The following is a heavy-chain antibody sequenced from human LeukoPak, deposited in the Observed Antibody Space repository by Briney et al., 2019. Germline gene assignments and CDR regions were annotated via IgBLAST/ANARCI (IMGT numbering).Heavy chain of an antibody. D-gene: IGHD6-13*01. J-gene: IGHJ5*02. CDR1: GYTFTGYY. CDR2: INPNSGGT. Sequence: GASVKVSCKASGYTFTGYYMHWVRQAPGQGLEWMGWINPNSGGTNYAQKFQGRVTMTRDTSISTAYMELSRLRSDDTAVYYCERKVIEASSSWSSNWFDPWGQGTLVTVSS. CDR3: ERKVIEASSSWSSNWFDP. V-gene: IGHV1-2*02.